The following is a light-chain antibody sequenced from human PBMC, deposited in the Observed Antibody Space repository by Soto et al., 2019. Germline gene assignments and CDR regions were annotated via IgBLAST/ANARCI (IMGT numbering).Light chain of an antibody. CDR1: QSISRN. J-gene: IGKJ1*01. Sequence: EIVMTQSPATLSVSPGERATLSCRASQSISRNLAWYQQKPGQAPRLLIYAASTRATGLPARFSGSGSGTEFTLTISSLQSEDFAVYSCQQYNNWPLTFGQGTKVEAK. V-gene: IGKV3-15*01. CDR2: AAS. CDR3: QQYNNWPLT.